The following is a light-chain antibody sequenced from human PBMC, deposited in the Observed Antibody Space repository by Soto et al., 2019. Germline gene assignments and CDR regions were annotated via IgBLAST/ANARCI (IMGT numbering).Light chain of an antibody. J-gene: IGLJ1*01. CDR1: SSDVGSYNL. CDR2: EVT. CDR3: CSYAPTRNSYV. Sequence: LTQPASVSGSPGQSITISCTGTSSDVGSYNLVSWYQHHPGTAPKLIIYEVTKRPSGVSNRFSASKSGNTASLTISGLQAEDDADYYCCSYAPTRNSYVFGSGTKVTVL. V-gene: IGLV2-23*02.